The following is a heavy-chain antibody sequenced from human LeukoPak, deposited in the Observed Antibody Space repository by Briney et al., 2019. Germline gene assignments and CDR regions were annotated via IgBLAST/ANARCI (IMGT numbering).Heavy chain of an antibody. Sequence: SETLSLTCGVSGGSISSTNWWTWVRQRPGKGLEWIGEVHLDGRTNYNPSLESRLTMSADLSENHISLRLTSVTAADTAVYYCAREGGFYRPLDYSGQGTLVTVSS. CDR2: VHLDGRT. D-gene: IGHD3-3*01. CDR1: GGSISSTNW. V-gene: IGHV4-4*02. CDR3: AREGGFYRPLDY. J-gene: IGHJ4*02.